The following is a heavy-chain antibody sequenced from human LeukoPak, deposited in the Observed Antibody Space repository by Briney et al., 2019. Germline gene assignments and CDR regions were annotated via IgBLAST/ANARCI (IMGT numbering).Heavy chain of an antibody. Sequence: GGSLRLSCAASGFTFSSYSMNWVRQAPGKGLEWVSSISSSSSYIYYADSVKGRFTISRDNSKNTLYLQMNSLRAEDTAVYYCAKDWYSSSSNYFDYWGQGTLVTVSS. V-gene: IGHV3-21*04. CDR2: ISSSSSYI. D-gene: IGHD6-6*01. J-gene: IGHJ4*02. CDR1: GFTFSSYS. CDR3: AKDWYSSSSNYFDY.